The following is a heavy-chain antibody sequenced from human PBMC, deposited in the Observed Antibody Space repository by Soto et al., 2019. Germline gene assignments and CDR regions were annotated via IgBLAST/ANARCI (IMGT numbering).Heavy chain of an antibody. Sequence: PGGSLRLSCAASGFSFGNAWMSWVRQARGKWLEWVGRIKSKAEGETTDYAAPVKGRFIISRDNSENTLYLQMNSLKTEDTAVYYCTTDKFNYFYYYGMGVWGQGXTVTVYS. CDR2: IKSKAEGETT. CDR3: TTDKFNYFYYYGMGV. CDR1: GFSFGNAW. J-gene: IGHJ6*02. V-gene: IGHV3-15*01.